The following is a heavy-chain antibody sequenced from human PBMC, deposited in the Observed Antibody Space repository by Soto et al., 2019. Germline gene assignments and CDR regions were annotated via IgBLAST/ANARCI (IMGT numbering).Heavy chain of an antibody. Sequence: GASVKVSCKASGGTFSSYTISWVRQAPGQGLEWMGRIIPILGIANYAQKFQGRVTITADKSTSTAYMELSSLRSEDTAVYYCAREFIRKQGDFYYYYYYMDVWGKGTTVTVSS. J-gene: IGHJ6*03. V-gene: IGHV1-69*04. CDR3: AREFIRKQGDFYYYYYYMDV. CDR1: GGTFSSYT. D-gene: IGHD3-16*01. CDR2: IIPILGIA.